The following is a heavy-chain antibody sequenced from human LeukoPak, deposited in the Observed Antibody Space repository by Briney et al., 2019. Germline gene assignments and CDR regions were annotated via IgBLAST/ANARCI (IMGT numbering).Heavy chain of an antibody. CDR2: IYTSGST. V-gene: IGHV4-61*02. D-gene: IGHD5-18*01. J-gene: IGHJ4*02. CDR1: GDSISGGSYY. CDR3: ATLGYSSGTDY. Sequence: SQTLSLTCTVSGDSISGGSYYWTWIRQPAGKGLEWIGRIYTSGSTNYNPSLKSRVTISIDTSKNQFSLKLSSVTAADTAVYYCATLGYSSGTDYWGLGTRVTVSS.